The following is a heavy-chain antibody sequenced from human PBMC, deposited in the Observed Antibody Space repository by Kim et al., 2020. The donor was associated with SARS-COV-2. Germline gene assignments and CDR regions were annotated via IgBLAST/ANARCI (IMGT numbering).Heavy chain of an antibody. Sequence: GGSLRLSCAASGFTFSSYGMHWVRQAPGKGLEWVAVIWYDGSNKYYADSVKGRFTISRDNSKNTLYLQMNSLRAEDTAVYYCARDCGSGCYYSLYYGMHVWVQATTLTDSS. V-gene: IGHV3-33*01. CDR1: GFTFSSYG. J-gene: IGHJ6*02. D-gene: IGHD3-10*01. CDR3: ARDCGSGCYYSLYYGMHV. CDR2: IWYDGSNK.